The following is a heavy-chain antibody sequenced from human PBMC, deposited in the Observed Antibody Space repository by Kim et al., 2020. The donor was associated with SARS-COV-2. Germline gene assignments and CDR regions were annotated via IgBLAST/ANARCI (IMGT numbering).Heavy chain of an antibody. V-gene: IGHV3-33*05. D-gene: IGHD3-3*01. Sequence: GGSLRLSCAASGFTFSSYGMHWVRQAPGKGLEWVAVISYDGSNKYYADSVKGRFTISRDNSKNTLYLQMNSLRAEDTAVYYCAGIGLGVFYFDYWGQGTLVTVSS. CDR1: GFTFSSYG. CDR2: ISYDGSNK. CDR3: AGIGLGVFYFDY. J-gene: IGHJ4*02.